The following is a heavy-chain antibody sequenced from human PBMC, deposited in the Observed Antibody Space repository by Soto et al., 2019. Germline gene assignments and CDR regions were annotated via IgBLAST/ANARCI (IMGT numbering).Heavy chain of an antibody. CDR2: IYYSGST. D-gene: IGHD3-10*01. CDR1: GGSINSYY. CDR3: ARRYGWGFDF. V-gene: IGHV4-59*12. Sequence: QVQLQESGPGLVKPSETLSLTCTVSGGSINSYYWSWIRQPPGKGLEWIGYIYYSGSTNYNPSLKSRVTLSVDPSKNQFSLKLSSVTAADTAVYYCARRYGWGFDFWGQGTLVTVSS. J-gene: IGHJ4*02.